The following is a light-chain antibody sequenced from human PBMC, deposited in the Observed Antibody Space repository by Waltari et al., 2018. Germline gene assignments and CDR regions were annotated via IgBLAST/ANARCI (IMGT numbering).Light chain of an antibody. CDR1: QGVHDN. Sequence: ETVMMQSPATLSVSPGERVSPSCRASQGVHDNLAWYQQKPGQAPRLLIYGTSARATGIPARFRGTGSGTDFTLTNTSLQSEDAALYYCQQYNRWPPLTFGGGTKVEIK. V-gene: IGKV3-15*01. CDR3: QQYNRWPPLT. CDR2: GTS. J-gene: IGKJ4*01.